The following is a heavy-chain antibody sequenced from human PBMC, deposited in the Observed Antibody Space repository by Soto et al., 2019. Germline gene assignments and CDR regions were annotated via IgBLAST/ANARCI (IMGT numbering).Heavy chain of an antibody. CDR1: GFTFSSYD. J-gene: IGHJ4*02. Sequence: GGSLRLSCAASGFTFSSYDIHWVRQGAGKVLEWVSAIDTAGGTSYAGPVKGRFTISRENAKNSLYLQMNSLGVEDTAVYFCTREAAGSGITHFDQWGQGTLVTVSS. CDR2: IDTAGGT. D-gene: IGHD3-10*01. CDR3: TREAAGSGITHFDQ. V-gene: IGHV3-13*04.